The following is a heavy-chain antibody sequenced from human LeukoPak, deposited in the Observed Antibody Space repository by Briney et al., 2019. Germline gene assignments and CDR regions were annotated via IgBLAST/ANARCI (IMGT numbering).Heavy chain of an antibody. D-gene: IGHD1-26*01. CDR3: ARDKVVGATVFDY. J-gene: IGHJ4*02. CDR2: INWNGGST. V-gene: IGHV3-20*04. Sequence: TGGSLRLSCAASGFTFDDYGMSWVRQAPGKGLEWVSGINWNGGSTGYADSVKGRFTISRDNAKTSLYLQMNSLRAEDTAVYYCARDKVVGATVFDYWGQGTLVTVSS. CDR1: GFTFDDYG.